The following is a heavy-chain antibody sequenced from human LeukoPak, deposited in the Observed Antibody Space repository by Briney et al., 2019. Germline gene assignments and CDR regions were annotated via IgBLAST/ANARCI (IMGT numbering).Heavy chain of an antibody. D-gene: IGHD3-22*01. J-gene: IGHJ3*02. Sequence: GGSLRLSCAASGFTFSSYSMNWVRQAPGKGLEWVSSISSSSSYIYYADSVKGRFTISRDNAKNSLYPQMNSLRAEDTAVYYCARLDYYDSSGYYDDAFDIWGQGTMVTVSS. V-gene: IGHV3-21*01. CDR3: ARLDYYDSSGYYDDAFDI. CDR1: GFTFSSYS. CDR2: ISSSSSYI.